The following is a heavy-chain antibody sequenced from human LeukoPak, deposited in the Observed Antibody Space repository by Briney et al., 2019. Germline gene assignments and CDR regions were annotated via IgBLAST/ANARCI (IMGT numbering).Heavy chain of an antibody. D-gene: IGHD1-26*01. J-gene: IGHJ4*02. CDR2: ISGSGGST. Sequence: PGGSLRLSCAASGFTFISYAMSWVRQAPGKGLEWVSAISGSGGSTYYADSVKGRFTISRDNSKNTLYLQMNSLRAEDTAVYYCAKYEAGATSPYYFDYWGQGTLVTVSS. CDR3: AKYEAGATSPYYFDY. CDR1: GFTFISYA. V-gene: IGHV3-23*01.